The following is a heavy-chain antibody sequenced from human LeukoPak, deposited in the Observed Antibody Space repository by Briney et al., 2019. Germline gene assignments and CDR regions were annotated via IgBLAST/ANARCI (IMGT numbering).Heavy chain of an antibody. CDR3: ARAGYSSGWDY. D-gene: IGHD6-19*01. CDR1: GFTSSSYW. J-gene: IGHJ4*02. Sequence: PGGSLRLSCAASGFTSSSYWMSWVRQAPGKGLEWVANIKQDGSEKYHVDSVKGRFTISRDNAENSLYLQMNSLRGEDTAVYFCARAGYSSGWDYWGQGTLVTVSS. V-gene: IGHV3-7*01. CDR2: IKQDGSEK.